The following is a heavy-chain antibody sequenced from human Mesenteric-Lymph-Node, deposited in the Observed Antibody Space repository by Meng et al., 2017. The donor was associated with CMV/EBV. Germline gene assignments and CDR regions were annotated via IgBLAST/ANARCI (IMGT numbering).Heavy chain of an antibody. CDR3: ARDNVNPEGFDP. CDR1: GYTFTDFY. J-gene: IGHJ5*02. V-gene: IGHV1-2*06. D-gene: IGHD2/OR15-2a*01. Sequence: QVQLVQSSAEVGKPGASVLVSCTASGYTFTDFYIHWVRQAPGQGLEWMGRINPNSGVSNSAQNFQGRVTMTRDTSISTAYMELGRLTSDDTAVYYCARDNVNPEGFDPWGQGTLVTVSS. CDR2: INPNSGVS.